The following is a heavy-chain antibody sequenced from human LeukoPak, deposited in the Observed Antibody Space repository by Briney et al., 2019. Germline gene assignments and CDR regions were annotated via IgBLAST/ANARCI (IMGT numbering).Heavy chain of an antibody. Sequence: SETLSLTCTVSGGSISSSSYYWGWIRQPPGKGLEWIGSIYYSGSTYYTPSLKSRVTISVDTSKNQFSLKLSSVTAADTAVYYCARDHPYSGYVDYWGQGTLVTVSS. CDR1: GGSISSSSYY. J-gene: IGHJ4*02. CDR3: ARDHPYSGYVDY. CDR2: IYYSGST. D-gene: IGHD1-26*01. V-gene: IGHV4-39*07.